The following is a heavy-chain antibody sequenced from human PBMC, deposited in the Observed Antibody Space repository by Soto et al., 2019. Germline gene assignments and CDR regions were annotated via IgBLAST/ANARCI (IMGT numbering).Heavy chain of an antibody. Sequence: DSVKGRFTISRDNVKNSLYLQMNNLRDDDTAVYYCARGSSGSDYWGQGTLVTVSS. V-gene: IGHV3-48*02. D-gene: IGHD3-22*01. CDR3: ARGSSGSDY. J-gene: IGHJ4*02.